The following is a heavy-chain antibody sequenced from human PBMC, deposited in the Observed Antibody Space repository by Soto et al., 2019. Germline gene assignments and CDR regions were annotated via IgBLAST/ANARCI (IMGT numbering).Heavy chain of an antibody. Sequence: VASVKVSCKASGYTFTSYDIYWVRQATGQGLEWMGWMNPNTGNSGYGQKFQGRVTMTSDTSISTAHMELSSLRSEDTAVYYCARRAETNGWNGFGADKYYFDFWGQGTLVTVSS. D-gene: IGHD1-1*01. CDR1: GYTFTSYD. V-gene: IGHV1-8*01. J-gene: IGHJ4*02. CDR3: ARRAETNGWNGFGADKYYFDF. CDR2: MNPNTGNS.